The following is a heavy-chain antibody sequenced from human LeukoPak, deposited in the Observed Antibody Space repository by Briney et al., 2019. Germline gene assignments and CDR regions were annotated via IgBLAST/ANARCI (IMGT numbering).Heavy chain of an antibody. Sequence: ASVKVSCKASGYTFTGYYMHWVRQAPGQGLEWMGWINPNSGGTNYAQKFQGRVIMTRDTSISTAYIELSRLRSDDTAVYYCARNYYDSSGAIDYWDQGTLVTVSS. CDR3: ARNYYDSSGAIDY. J-gene: IGHJ4*02. CDR1: GYTFTGYY. D-gene: IGHD3-22*01. V-gene: IGHV1-2*02. CDR2: INPNSGGT.